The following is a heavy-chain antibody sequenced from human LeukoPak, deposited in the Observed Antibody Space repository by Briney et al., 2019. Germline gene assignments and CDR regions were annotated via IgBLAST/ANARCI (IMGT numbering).Heavy chain of an antibody. V-gene: IGHV3-23*01. CDR3: AKFLGIFNDPFDI. D-gene: IGHD2-15*01. J-gene: IGHJ3*02. CDR1: KFTFTHYP. CDR2: IGASGDTT. Sequence: GGSLRLSCAASKFTFTHYPMTWVRQAPGKGLEWVSAIGASGDTTYYADSVKGRFTISRDNSRNTLFLQMNSLRVEDTAVYYCAKFLGIFNDPFDIWGQGTMVTVSS.